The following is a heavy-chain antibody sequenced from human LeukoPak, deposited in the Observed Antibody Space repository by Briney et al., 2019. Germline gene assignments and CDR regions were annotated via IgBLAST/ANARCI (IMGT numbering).Heavy chain of an antibody. J-gene: IGHJ3*02. D-gene: IGHD6-13*01. CDR3: ARDGAAAGISYNAFDI. CDR2: IYYSGST. V-gene: IGHV4-59*01. Sequence: PSETLSLTCTVSGGSISSYYWSWIRQPPGKGLEWSGYIYYSGSTNYNPSLKSRVTISVDTSKNQFSLKLSSVTAADTAVYYCARDGAAAGISYNAFDIWGQGTMVTVSS. CDR1: GGSISSYY.